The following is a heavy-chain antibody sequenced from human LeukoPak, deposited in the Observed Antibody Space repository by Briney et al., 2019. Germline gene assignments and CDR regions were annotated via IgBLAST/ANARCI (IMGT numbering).Heavy chain of an antibody. CDR2: ISSSGSTI. Sequence: GGSLRLSCAASGFTFSSYAMHWVRQAPGKGLEWVSYISSSGSTIYYADSVKGRFTISRDNAKNSLYLQMNSLRAEDTAVYYCAREEFSAALYYYYYYMDVWGKGTTVTVSS. J-gene: IGHJ6*03. V-gene: IGHV3-48*04. CDR3: AREEFSAALYYYYYYMDV. CDR1: GFTFSSYA. D-gene: IGHD2-2*01.